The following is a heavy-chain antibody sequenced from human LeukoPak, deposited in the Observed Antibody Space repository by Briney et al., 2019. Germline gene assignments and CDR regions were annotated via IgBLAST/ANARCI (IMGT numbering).Heavy chain of an antibody. J-gene: IGHJ3*02. CDR2: INHSGST. Sequence: SETLSLTCTVSGGSISSYYWSWIRQPPGKGLEWIGEINHSGSTNYNPSLKSRVTISVDTSKNQFSLKLSSVTAADTAVYYCARARLRGVVIINAFDIWGQGTMVTVSS. D-gene: IGHD3-3*01. CDR1: GGSISSYY. V-gene: IGHV4-34*01. CDR3: ARARLRGVVIINAFDI.